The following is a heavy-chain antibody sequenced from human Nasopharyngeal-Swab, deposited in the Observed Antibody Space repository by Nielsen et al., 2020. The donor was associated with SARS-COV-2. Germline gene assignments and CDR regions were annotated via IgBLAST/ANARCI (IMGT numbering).Heavy chain of an antibody. CDR2: IWYDGSNK. CDR3: TTASKLLWFGMDV. Sequence: GESLKISCAASGFTFSSYGMHWVRQAPGKGLEWVAVIWYDGSNKYYADSVKGRFTISRDNSKNTLYLQMNSLRAEDTAVYYCTTASKLLWFGMDVWGQGTTVTVSS. CDR1: GFTFSSYG. J-gene: IGHJ6*02. D-gene: IGHD3-10*01. V-gene: IGHV3-33*01.